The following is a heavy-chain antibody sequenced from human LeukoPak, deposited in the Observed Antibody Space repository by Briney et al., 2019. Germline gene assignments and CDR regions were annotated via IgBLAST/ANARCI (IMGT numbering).Heavy chain of an antibody. D-gene: IGHD6-13*01. Sequence: KTGGSLRLSCGASGFIFSNAWMSWVRQAPGKGLEWVGRIKSKTDGGTTDYAAPVKGRFTISRDDSKTTLYLQMNSLKTEDTAVYYCTTASTLSSSSYYYYMDVWGKGTTVTLSS. CDR3: TTASTLSSSSYYYYMDV. CDR2: IKSKTDGGTT. J-gene: IGHJ6*03. V-gene: IGHV3-15*01. CDR1: GFIFSNAW.